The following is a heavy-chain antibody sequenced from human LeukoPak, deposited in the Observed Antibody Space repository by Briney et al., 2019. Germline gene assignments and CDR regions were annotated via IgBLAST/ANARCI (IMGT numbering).Heavy chain of an antibody. D-gene: IGHD4-11*01. J-gene: IGHJ6*03. CDR3: ARDYSNYGFNYYMDV. CDR2: MSSSSSYI. V-gene: IGHV3-21*01. CDR1: GFRFSSNS. Sequence: PAGTLGLACADSGFRFSSNSMNWLRQGPGKELERDSSMSSSSSYIYYADSVKGRFTISRDNAKNSLYLQMNSLRAEDTAVYYCARDYSNYGFNYYMDVWGKGTTVTVSS.